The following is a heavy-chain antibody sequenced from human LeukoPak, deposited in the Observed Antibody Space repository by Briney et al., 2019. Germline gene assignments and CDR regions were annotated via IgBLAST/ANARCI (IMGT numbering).Heavy chain of an antibody. D-gene: IGHD3-10*01. CDR3: AKDRLLWFGELTYYYYYMDV. Sequence: GGSLRLSCAASGFTFSSYGMHWVRQAPGKGLEWVAVIRYDGSNKYYADSVKSRFTISRDNSKNTLYLQMNSLRAEDTAVYYCAKDRLLWFGELTYYYYYMDVWGKGTTVTISS. CDR1: GFTFSSYG. CDR2: IRYDGSNK. J-gene: IGHJ6*03. V-gene: IGHV3-30*02.